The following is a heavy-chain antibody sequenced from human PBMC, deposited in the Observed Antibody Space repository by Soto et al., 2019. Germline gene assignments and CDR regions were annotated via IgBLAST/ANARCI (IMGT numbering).Heavy chain of an antibody. CDR3: ARNPNYYFDY. J-gene: IGHJ4*02. CDR2: ITGGNGNT. V-gene: IGHV1-3*01. D-gene: IGHD7-27*01. Sequence: ASLKVSCKASGYTFNSYAMHWVRQAPGQRLEWMGWITGGNGNTRYSQKFQGRVTITSDTSASTAYMELNSLTSEDTAVYYCARNPNYYFDYWGQGSMVNVSS. CDR1: GYTFNSYA.